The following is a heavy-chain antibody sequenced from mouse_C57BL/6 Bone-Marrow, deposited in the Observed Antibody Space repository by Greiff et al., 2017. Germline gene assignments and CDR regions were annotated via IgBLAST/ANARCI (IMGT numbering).Heavy chain of an antibody. CDR3: ARWDYYGSSYWYIDV. CDR1: GYTFTNYW. Sequence: VKLQESGAELVRPGTSVKMSCKASGYTFTNYWIGWAKQRPGHGLEWIGDIYPGGGYTNYNEKFKGKATLTADKSSSTANMQFSSLTSEDSAIYYCARWDYYGSSYWYIDVWGTGTTVTVSS. V-gene: IGHV1-63*01. D-gene: IGHD1-1*01. J-gene: IGHJ1*03. CDR2: IYPGGGYT.